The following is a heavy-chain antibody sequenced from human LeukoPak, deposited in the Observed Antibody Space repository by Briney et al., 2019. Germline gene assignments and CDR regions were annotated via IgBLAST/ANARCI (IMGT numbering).Heavy chain of an antibody. CDR3: ASLTPGSGYDWGGYYGMDV. V-gene: IGHV4-39*07. CDR1: GGSISSSSYY. D-gene: IGHD5-12*01. Sequence: SETLSLTCTVSGGSISSSSYYWCWIRQPPGKGLEWIGEINHSGSTNYNPSLKSRVTISVDTSKNQFSLKLSSVTAADTAVYYCASLTPGSGYDWGGYYGMDVWGQGTTVTVSS. J-gene: IGHJ6*02. CDR2: INHSGST.